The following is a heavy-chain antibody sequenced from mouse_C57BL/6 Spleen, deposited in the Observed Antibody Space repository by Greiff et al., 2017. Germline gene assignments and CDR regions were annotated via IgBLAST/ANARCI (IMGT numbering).Heavy chain of an antibody. CDR1: GFTFSSYA. Sequence: EVKLMESGGGLVKPGGSLKLSCAASGFTFSSYAMSWVRQTPEKRLEWVATISDGGSYTYYPDNVKGRFTISRDNAKNNLYLQMSHLKSEDTAMYYCARRSHEYDRGNYAMDYWGQGTSVTVSS. J-gene: IGHJ4*01. D-gene: IGHD2-4*01. V-gene: IGHV5-4*03. CDR2: ISDGGSYT. CDR3: ARRSHEYDRGNYAMDY.